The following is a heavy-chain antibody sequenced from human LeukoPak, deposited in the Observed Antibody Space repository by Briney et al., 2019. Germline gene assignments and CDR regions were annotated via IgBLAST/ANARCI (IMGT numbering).Heavy chain of an antibody. D-gene: IGHD2-15*01. CDR2: ISKDETYK. Sequence: GRSLRLSCAASGFTFSSYAMSWVRQAPGKGLEWLCLISKDETYKYFADSVRGRFTISRDNSKNTLYLQMNSLRPEDTAQYYCARAGGHIAVDPNAVPYPYHYGMDVWGQGTTVTVSS. J-gene: IGHJ6*02. CDR3: ARAGGHIAVDPNAVPYPYHYGMDV. V-gene: IGHV3-30*03. CDR1: GFTFSSYA.